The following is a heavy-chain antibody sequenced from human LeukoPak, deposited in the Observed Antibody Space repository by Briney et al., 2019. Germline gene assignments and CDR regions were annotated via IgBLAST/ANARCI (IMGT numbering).Heavy chain of an antibody. Sequence: GASVKVSCKASGGTFSSYAISWVRQAPGQGLEWKGGIIPIFGTANYAQKFQGRVTITADESTSTAYMELSSLRSEDTAVYYCARRGGYSYGPFDYWGQGTLVTVSS. CDR1: GGTFSSYA. J-gene: IGHJ4*02. D-gene: IGHD5-18*01. CDR2: IIPIFGTA. V-gene: IGHV1-69*13. CDR3: ARRGGYSYGPFDY.